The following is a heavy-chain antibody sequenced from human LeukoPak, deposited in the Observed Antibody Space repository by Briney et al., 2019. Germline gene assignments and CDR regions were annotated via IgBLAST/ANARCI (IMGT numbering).Heavy chain of an antibody. J-gene: IGHJ4*02. CDR1: GYTFTSYA. V-gene: IGHV1-18*01. Sequence: GASVKVSCKPSGYTFTSYAISWVRQAPGQWLEWMGWISAYNGNTNYAQKLQGRVTMTTDTSTSTAYMELRSLRSDDTAVYYCASGYCSSTSCYPDYWGQGTLVTVSS. CDR3: ASGYCSSTSCYPDY. CDR2: ISAYNGNT. D-gene: IGHD2-2*01.